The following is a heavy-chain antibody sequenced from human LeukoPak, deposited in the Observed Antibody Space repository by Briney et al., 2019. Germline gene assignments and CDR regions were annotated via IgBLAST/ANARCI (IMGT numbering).Heavy chain of an antibody. V-gene: IGHV3-23*01. J-gene: IGHJ4*02. CDR1: GFTFSSYA. CDR3: AKESISVDFWSYFDY. Sequence: GGSLRLSCAASGFTFSSYAMTWVRQAPGKGLEWVSGIGGSGGSTYYADPVKGRFTISRDNSKNTLYLQMYSLRAEDTAVYYCAKESISVDFWSYFDYWGQGTLVTVSS. D-gene: IGHD3-3*01. CDR2: IGGSGGST.